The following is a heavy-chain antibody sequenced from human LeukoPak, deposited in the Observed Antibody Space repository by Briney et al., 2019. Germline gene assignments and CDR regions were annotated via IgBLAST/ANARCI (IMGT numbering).Heavy chain of an antibody. D-gene: IGHD4-17*01. CDR1: GGSISSYY. V-gene: IGHV4-59*08. J-gene: IGHJ4*02. Sequence: SETLSLTCTVSGGSISSYYWSWIRQPPGKGLEWIGYIYYSGSTNYNPSLKSRVTISVDTSKNQFSLKLSSVTAADTAVYYCARLTWDYGDYYLDYWGQGTLVTVSS. CDR2: IYYSGST. CDR3: ARLTWDYGDYYLDY.